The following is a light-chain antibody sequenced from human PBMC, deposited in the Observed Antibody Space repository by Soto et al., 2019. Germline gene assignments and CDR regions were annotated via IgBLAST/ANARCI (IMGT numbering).Light chain of an antibody. CDR3: SSYTSSSTYVV. Sequence: QSALTQPASVSGSPGQSITISCTGTRSDVGGYNYVSWYQQHPGKAPKLMIYEVSNRPSGVSNRFSSSKSGNTASLTISGLQAEDEADYYCSSYTSSSTYVVFGGGTKLTVL. CDR2: EVS. CDR1: RSDVGGYNY. J-gene: IGLJ2*01. V-gene: IGLV2-14*01.